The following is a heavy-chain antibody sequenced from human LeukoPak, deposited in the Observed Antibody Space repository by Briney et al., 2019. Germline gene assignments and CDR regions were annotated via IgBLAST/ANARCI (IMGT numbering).Heavy chain of an antibody. CDR1: GGTFSSYA. V-gene: IGHV1-69*06. CDR2: IIPIFGTA. CDR3: AKQNFMVRGEYYYYYMDV. J-gene: IGHJ6*03. D-gene: IGHD3-10*01. Sequence: GASVKVSCKASGGTFSSYAISWVRQAPGQGLEWMGGIIPIFGTANYAQKFQGRVTITADKSTSTAYMELSSLRSEDTAVYYCAKQNFMVRGEYYYYYMDVWGKGTTVTVSS.